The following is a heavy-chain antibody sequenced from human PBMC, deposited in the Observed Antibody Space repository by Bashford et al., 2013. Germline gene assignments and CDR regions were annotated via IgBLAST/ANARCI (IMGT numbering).Heavy chain of an antibody. D-gene: IGHD5-18*01. CDR2: ITYSGTT. CDR3: ARLDTAVVRTFDY. J-gene: IGHJ4*02. Sequence: SETLSLTCTVSGGSIRSTSYYWGWIRQPPGKGLEWIASITYSGTTYYNPSLKSRVTISVDTSKDQFSLRLTSVTAADTAVYYCARLDTAVVRTFDYVGPGNPGPPSPQ. CDR1: GGSIRSTSYY. V-gene: IGHV4-39*01.